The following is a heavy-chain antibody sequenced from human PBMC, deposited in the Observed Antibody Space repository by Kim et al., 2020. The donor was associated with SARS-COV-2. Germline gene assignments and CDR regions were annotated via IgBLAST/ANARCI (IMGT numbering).Heavy chain of an antibody. CDR1: GGSFSGYY. CDR3: ASGIGYCSGGSCATLGY. CDR2: INHSGST. V-gene: IGHV4-34*01. D-gene: IGHD2-15*01. Sequence: SETLSLTCAVYGGSFSGYYWIWIRQPPGKGLEWIGEINHSGSTNYNPSLKSRVTISVDTSKNQFSLKLSSVTAADTAVYYCASGIGYCSGGSCATLGYWGQGTLVTVSS. J-gene: IGHJ4*02.